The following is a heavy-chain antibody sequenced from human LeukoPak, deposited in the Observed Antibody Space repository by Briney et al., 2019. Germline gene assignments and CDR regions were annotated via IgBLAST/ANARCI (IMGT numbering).Heavy chain of an antibody. Sequence: GRSLRLSCAASGFTFSSYGMHWVRQAPGKGLEWVAVIWYDGSDKYYADSVKGRFTISRDNSKNTLYLQMNSLRADDTAVYYCARRLGLSYFDYWGQGTLVTVSS. CDR2: IWYDGSDK. CDR3: ARRLGLSYFDY. D-gene: IGHD3-16*02. V-gene: IGHV3-33*01. CDR1: GFTFSSYG. J-gene: IGHJ4*02.